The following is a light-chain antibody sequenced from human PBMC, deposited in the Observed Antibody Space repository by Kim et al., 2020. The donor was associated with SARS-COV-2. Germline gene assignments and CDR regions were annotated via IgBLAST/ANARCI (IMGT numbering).Light chain of an antibody. CDR3: QQYYSYPPT. Sequence: AATGDRVTITCRASQGISSYLAWYQQKPGKAPKLLIYAASTLQSGVPSRFSGSGSGTDFTLTSSCLQSEDFATYYCQQYYSYPPTFGQGTKVDIK. CDR2: AAS. CDR1: QGISSY. J-gene: IGKJ1*01. V-gene: IGKV1-8*01.